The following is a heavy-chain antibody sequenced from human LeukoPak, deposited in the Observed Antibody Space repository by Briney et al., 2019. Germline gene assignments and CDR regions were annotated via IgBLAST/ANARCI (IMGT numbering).Heavy chain of an antibody. D-gene: IGHD5-18*01. V-gene: IGHV3-30*03. CDR2: VSYHGRDQ. CDR3: ARWLTALDS. J-gene: IGHJ5*01. Sequence: PGGSLRLSCEASGFTFSDYGLHWVRQAPGKGLEWVAFVSYHGRDQYYADALKGRFTVSRDNGKNTIYLQMNSLTTEDTAVYYCARWLTALDSWGQETRVTVSS. CDR1: GFTFSDYG.